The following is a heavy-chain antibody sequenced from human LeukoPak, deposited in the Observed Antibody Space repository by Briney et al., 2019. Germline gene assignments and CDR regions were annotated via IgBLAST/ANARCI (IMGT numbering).Heavy chain of an antibody. D-gene: IGHD1-1*01. CDR1: GYTLTELS. V-gene: IGHV1-24*01. CDR3: ATDSQLERRNHAFDI. CDR2: FDPEDGET. Sequence: GASVTVSCKVSGYTLTELSMHWVRQAPGKGLEWMGGFDPEDGETIYAQKFQGRVTMTEDTSTDTAYMELSSLRSEDTAVYYCATDSQLERRNHAFDIWGQGTMVTVSS. J-gene: IGHJ3*02.